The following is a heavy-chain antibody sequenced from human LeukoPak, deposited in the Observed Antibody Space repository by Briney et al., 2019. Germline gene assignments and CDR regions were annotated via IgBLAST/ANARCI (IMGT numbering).Heavy chain of an antibody. J-gene: IGHJ2*01. Sequence: AEALSLTCAVSGGSISSSNWWSWVRQPPGKGLEWIGEIYHSGSTNYNPSLKSRVTISVDKSKNQFSLKLSSVTAADTAVYYCAIGFVDYWYFDLWGRGTLVTVSS. D-gene: IGHD3-10*01. CDR2: IYHSGST. CDR1: GGSISSSNW. CDR3: AIGFVDYWYFDL. V-gene: IGHV4-4*02.